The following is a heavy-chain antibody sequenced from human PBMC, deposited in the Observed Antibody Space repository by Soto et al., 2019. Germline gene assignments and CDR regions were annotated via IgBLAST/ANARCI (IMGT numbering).Heavy chain of an antibody. D-gene: IGHD2-2*01. CDR3: AREDIVVVPAGAGTDGYYYYMDV. V-gene: IGHV3-21*01. J-gene: IGHJ6*03. Sequence: GGSLRLSCAASGFTFSSYSMNWVRQAPGKGLEWVSSISSSSSYIYYADSVKGRFTISRDNAKNSLYLQMNSLRAEDTAVYYCAREDIVVVPAGAGTDGYYYYMDVWGKGTTVTVSS. CDR2: ISSSSSYI. CDR1: GFTFSSYS.